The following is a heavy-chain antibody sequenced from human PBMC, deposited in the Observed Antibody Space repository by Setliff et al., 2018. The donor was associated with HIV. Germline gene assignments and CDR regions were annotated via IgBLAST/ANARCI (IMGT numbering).Heavy chain of an antibody. D-gene: IGHD1-26*01. CDR2: ISSSDDDT. J-gene: IGHJ4*02. Sequence: LRLSCTASGFSFRNFGMTWVRQAPGKGLEWVSSISSSDDDTHYADSLRGRFTVSRDNAKSALYLQMNNLSVDDTAVYYCVRDSAASVRVGASVYYFDFWGQGIQVTVSS. CDR1: GFSFRNFG. CDR3: VRDSAASVRVGASVYYFDF. V-gene: IGHV3-21*01.